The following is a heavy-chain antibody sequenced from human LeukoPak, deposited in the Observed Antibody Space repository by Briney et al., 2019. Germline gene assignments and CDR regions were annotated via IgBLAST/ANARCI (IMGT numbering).Heavy chain of an antibody. D-gene: IGHD2-21*02. Sequence: GESLKISCKGSGFSLTNYWIGWVRQVPGKGLDWMGIIYPGDSDTRYSPSFQGQVTISADKSINTAPLQWSSLKASDTAMYYCARQYCGGDCYPEPDAFDIWGQGTMVTVSS. CDR2: IYPGDSDT. CDR3: ARQYCGGDCYPEPDAFDI. CDR1: GFSLTNYW. V-gene: IGHV5-51*01. J-gene: IGHJ3*02.